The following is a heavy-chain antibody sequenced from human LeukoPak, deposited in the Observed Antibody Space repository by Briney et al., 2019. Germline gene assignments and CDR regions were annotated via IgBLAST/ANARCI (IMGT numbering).Heavy chain of an antibody. CDR2: IKQDGSEK. CDR1: GFTSSSYW. V-gene: IGHV3-7*01. CDR3: ARDVVQLWLDY. Sequence: PGGSLRLSCAASGFTSSSYWMSWVRQAPGKGLEWVANIKQDGSEKYYVDSVKGRFTISRDNAKNSLYLQMNSLRAEDTAVYYCARDVVQLWLDYWGQGTLVTVSS. J-gene: IGHJ4*02. D-gene: IGHD5-18*01.